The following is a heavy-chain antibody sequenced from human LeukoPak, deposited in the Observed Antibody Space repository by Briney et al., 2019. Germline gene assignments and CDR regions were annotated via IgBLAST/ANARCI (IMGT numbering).Heavy chain of an antibody. J-gene: IGHJ4*02. V-gene: IGHV3-9*01. CDR2: ISWNSGSI. Sequence: GGSLRLSCAASGFTFDDYAMHWVRHAPGKGLEWVSTISWNSGSIGYADSVKGRFTISRGNAKNSLYLQMNSLRAEDTALYYCAKDASGSIDYWGQGTLVTVSS. CDR3: AKDASGSIDY. D-gene: IGHD1-26*01. CDR1: GFTFDDYA.